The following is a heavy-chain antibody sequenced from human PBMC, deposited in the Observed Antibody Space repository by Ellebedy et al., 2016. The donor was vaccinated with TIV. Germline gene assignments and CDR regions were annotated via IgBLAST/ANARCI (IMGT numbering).Heavy chain of an antibody. Sequence: GGSLRLSXAASGFTFNSYSMNWVRQAAGKGLEWISYIVGTGTTTYYADSVKGRFTISRDDAKNSLYLHMNSLRDEDTAVYYCARRGNYLGDAFDIWGQGAMVIVSS. CDR2: IVGTGTTT. D-gene: IGHD1-26*01. V-gene: IGHV3-48*02. J-gene: IGHJ3*02. CDR1: GFTFNSYS. CDR3: ARRGNYLGDAFDI.